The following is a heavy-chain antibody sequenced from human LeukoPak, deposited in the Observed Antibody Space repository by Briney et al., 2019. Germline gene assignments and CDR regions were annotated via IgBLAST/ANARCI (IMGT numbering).Heavy chain of an antibody. V-gene: IGHV3-7*01. CDR2: INQDGSEE. J-gene: IGHJ4*02. D-gene: IGHD5-12*01. CDR3: VRDGGVSGYDLLDY. Sequence: GGSLRLSCAASGFSFSNYRMTWVRQAPGKGLEWVAHINQDGSEEHYMDSVKARFTISRDNAKNSLSLQMNSLRAEDTAVYYCVRDGGVSGYDLLDYWGQGTLVTVSS. CDR1: GFSFSNYR.